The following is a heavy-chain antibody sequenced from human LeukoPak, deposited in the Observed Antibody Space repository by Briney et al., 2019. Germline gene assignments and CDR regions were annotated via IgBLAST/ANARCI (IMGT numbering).Heavy chain of an antibody. V-gene: IGHV3-53*01. J-gene: IGHJ4*02. D-gene: IGHD3-3*01. CDR1: GFTVSSNY. CDR2: IYSGGST. CDR3: ARTIPPRYYDFWSGPDY. Sequence: GGSLRLSCAASGFTVSSNYMSWVRQAPRKGLEWVSVIYSGGSTYYADSVKGRFTISRDNSKNTLYLQMNSLRAEDTAVYYCARTIPPRYYDFWSGPDYWGQGTLVTVSS.